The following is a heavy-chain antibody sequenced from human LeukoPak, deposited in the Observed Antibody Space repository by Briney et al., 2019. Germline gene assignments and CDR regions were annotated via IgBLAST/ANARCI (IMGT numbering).Heavy chain of an antibody. CDR2: IYYRGST. J-gene: IGHJ4*02. CDR3: ARERLVDLATIFDY. Sequence: PSETLSLTCAVSGGSISGYYWSWIRQPPGKGLEWIGYIYYRGSTNSNPSLRSRVTISVDTSKNQFSLKLTSVTAADTAAYYCARERLVDLATIFDYWGQGALVTVSS. CDR1: GGSISGYY. V-gene: IGHV4-59*01. D-gene: IGHD5-24*01.